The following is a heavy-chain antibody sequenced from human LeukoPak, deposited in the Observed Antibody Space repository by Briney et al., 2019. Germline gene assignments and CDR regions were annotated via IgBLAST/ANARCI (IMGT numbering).Heavy chain of an antibody. J-gene: IGHJ3*02. CDR1: GFSLSISGVG. CDR3: AHRLGGCSGGSCYPGLKAFDI. Sequence: SGPTLVKPTQTLTLTCTFSGFSLSISGVGVGWIRQPPGKALEWLALIYWDDDKRYSPSLKSRLTITKDTSKNQVVLTMTNMDPVDTATYYCAHRLGGCSGGSCYPGLKAFDIWGQGTMVTVSS. D-gene: IGHD2-15*01. CDR2: IYWDDDK. V-gene: IGHV2-5*02.